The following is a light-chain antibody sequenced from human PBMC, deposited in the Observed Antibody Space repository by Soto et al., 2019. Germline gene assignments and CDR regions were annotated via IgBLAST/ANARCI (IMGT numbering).Light chain of an antibody. CDR1: QSVSSD. V-gene: IGKV3-15*01. CDR2: GAS. CDR3: QQYNNWPWT. J-gene: IGKJ1*01. Sequence: EIGITPYPATPSLSPGGRAPLSFRASQSVSSDLAWYHQKPGQPPRLLIYGASTRAPGFPARFSGSGSGTDFTLTISSLQSEDFAVYYCQQYNNWPWTFGQGTKVDIK.